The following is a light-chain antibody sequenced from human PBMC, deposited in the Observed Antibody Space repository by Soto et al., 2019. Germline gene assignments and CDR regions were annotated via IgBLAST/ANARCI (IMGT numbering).Light chain of an antibody. CDR2: VAS. V-gene: IGKV3-15*01. CDR3: QQYNNWPPWT. Sequence: EIVMTQSPATLSVSPGERATLSCRASQSVSSNLDWYQQIPGQAPRLLIYVASTRATGIPARFSGSGSGTEFTLTISSLQSEDFAVYYCQQYNNWPPWTFGQGTKVEIK. J-gene: IGKJ1*01. CDR1: QSVSSN.